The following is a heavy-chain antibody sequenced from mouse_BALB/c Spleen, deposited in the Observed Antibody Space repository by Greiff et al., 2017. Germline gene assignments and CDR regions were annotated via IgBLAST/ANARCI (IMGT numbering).Heavy chain of an antibody. V-gene: IGHV5-6-3*01. CDR3: AREQGYGNYAMDY. Sequence: EVHLVESGGGLVQPGGSLKLSCAASGFTFSSYGMSWVRQTPDKRLELVATINSNGGSTYYPDSVKGRFTISRDNAKNTLYLQMSSLKSEDTAMYYCAREQGYGNYAMDYWGQGTSVTVSS. CDR2: INSNGGST. CDR1: GFTFSSYG. D-gene: IGHD2-10*02. J-gene: IGHJ4*01.